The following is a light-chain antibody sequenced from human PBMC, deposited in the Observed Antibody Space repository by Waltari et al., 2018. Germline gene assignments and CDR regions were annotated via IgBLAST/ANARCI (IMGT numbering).Light chain of an antibody. CDR2: GAS. CDR3: QQYGESPLFA. Sequence: VLLTQSPATLSLSPGETAPLSCRTSQYISSAYLAWYQQKPGQAPRVLVYGASMRASGVPDRFSCGGSGRDFTLTINRLEPEDVAVYYCQQYGESPLFAFGQGTKVEMK. CDR1: QYISSAY. J-gene: IGKJ2*01. V-gene: IGKV3-20*01.